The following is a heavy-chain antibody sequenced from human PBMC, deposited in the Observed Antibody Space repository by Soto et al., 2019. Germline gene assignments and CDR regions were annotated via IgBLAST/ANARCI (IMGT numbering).Heavy chain of an antibody. Sequence: LSLTCTVSGGSISSGDYYWSWIRQPPGKGLEWIGYIYYSGSTYYNPSLKSRVTISVDTSKNQFSLKLSSVTAADTAMYYCARAEGYCSGGSCYSFVSFDYWGQGTLVTVSS. V-gene: IGHV4-30-4*01. CDR1: GGSISSGDYY. CDR2: IYYSGST. CDR3: ARAEGYCSGGSCYSFVSFDY. J-gene: IGHJ4*02. D-gene: IGHD2-15*01.